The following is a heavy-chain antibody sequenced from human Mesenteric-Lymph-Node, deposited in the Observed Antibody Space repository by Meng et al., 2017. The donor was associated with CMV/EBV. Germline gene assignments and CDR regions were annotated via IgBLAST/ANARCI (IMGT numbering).Heavy chain of an antibody. V-gene: IGHV3-53*05. CDR1: GITVSGNY. J-gene: IGHJ4*02. CDR2: IYSGGST. Sequence: GGSLRLSCAVSGITVSGNYMSWVRQAPGKGLEWVSVIYSGGSTYYADSVKGRFTISRDNSKNTLYLQMNSLRAEDTAVYYCVKGRSGSSFYFDYWGQGTLVTVSS. D-gene: IGHD1-26*01. CDR3: VKGRSGSSFYFDY.